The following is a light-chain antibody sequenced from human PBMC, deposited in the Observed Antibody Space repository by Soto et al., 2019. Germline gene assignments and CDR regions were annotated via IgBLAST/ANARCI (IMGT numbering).Light chain of an antibody. J-gene: IGLJ2*01. Sequence: QSVLPQSQSESATPGQRVTLSCSGSGSNIGTHAVNWYQQVPGTAPTLLIFRNPQRPSGVPDRFSGSKSGTSASLAISGPQSEDEAYDYCAAWDDSLRAVVFVGGTKLTVL. V-gene: IGLV1-44*01. CDR1: GSNIGTHA. CDR3: AAWDDSLRAVV. CDR2: RNP.